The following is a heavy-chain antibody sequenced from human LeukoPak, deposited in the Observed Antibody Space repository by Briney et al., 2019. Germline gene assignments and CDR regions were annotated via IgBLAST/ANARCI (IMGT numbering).Heavy chain of an antibody. V-gene: IGHV5-51*01. CDR1: GSTFAIFW. J-gene: IGHJ4*02. CDR3: ARLSTRLLDH. D-gene: IGHD3-3*01. CDR2: IYPGDSDT. Sequence: GESLKISCQGSGSTFAIFWIGWVRQLPGKGLEWMGIIYPGDSDTKYSPSFQGQVTMSVDKSINTAYLQWDSLKASDTAMYYCARLSTRLLDHWGQGTRVIVYS.